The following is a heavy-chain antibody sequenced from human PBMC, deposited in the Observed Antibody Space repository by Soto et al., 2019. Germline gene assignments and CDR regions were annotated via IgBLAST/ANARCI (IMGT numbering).Heavy chain of an antibody. CDR2: ISPAGTNQ. Sequence: PWGSLRLSCVASGFIFSDYAMHWARQAPGKGLEWVALISPAGTNQYYADSAKGRFTISRDNSKNTLYLQMISLRPEDTGLYYCARENSRISPRLFQHWGQGTLVTVSS. CDR1: GFIFSDYA. V-gene: IGHV3-30-3*01. CDR3: ARENSRISPRLFQH. D-gene: IGHD6-6*01. J-gene: IGHJ1*01.